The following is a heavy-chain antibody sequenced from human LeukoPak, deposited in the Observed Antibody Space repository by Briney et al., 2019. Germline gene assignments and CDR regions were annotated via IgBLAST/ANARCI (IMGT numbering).Heavy chain of an antibody. Sequence: ASVKVSCKASGYTFTSYGISWVRQAPGQGLEWMGWISAYNGNTNYAQKLQGRVTMTTDTSTSTAYMELRSLRSDDTAVYYCARPEESIFGVTLYGMDVWGQGTTVTVSS. CDR2: ISAYNGNT. CDR3: ARPEESIFGVTLYGMDV. V-gene: IGHV1-18*01. D-gene: IGHD3-3*01. J-gene: IGHJ6*02. CDR1: GYTFTSYG.